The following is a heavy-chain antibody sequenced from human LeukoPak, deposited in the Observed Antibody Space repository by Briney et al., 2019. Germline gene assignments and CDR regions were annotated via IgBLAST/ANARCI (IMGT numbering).Heavy chain of an antibody. CDR1: GFTFSSYS. Sequence: GSLRLSCAASGFTFSSYSMNWIRQPPGKGLEWIGYIYYSGSTNYNPSLKSRVTISVDTSKNQFSLKLNSVTAADTAVYYCARAASLDIWGQGTMVIVSS. CDR3: ARAASLDI. V-gene: IGHV4-59*01. J-gene: IGHJ3*02. CDR2: IYYSGST.